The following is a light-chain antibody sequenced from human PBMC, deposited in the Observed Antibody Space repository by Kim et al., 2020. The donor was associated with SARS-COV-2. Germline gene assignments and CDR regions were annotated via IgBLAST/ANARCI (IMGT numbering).Light chain of an antibody. CDR1: QSVSTN. Sequence: EIVMTQSPATLSVSPGERATLSCRASQSVSTNLAGYQQKHGQAPSLLIYGASTRATGIPARFSGSGSGTVFTLTNSSLPSGDFAVYYCQLYNIWPPTFAGGT. CDR3: QLYNIWPPT. V-gene: IGKV3-15*01. J-gene: IGKJ4*01. CDR2: GAS.